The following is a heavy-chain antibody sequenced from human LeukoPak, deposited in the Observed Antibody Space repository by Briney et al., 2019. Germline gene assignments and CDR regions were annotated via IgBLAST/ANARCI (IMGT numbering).Heavy chain of an antibody. CDR3: ARVGEMIRYSSSWWDY. J-gene: IGHJ4*02. CDR1: GGSISSSNW. Sequence: SGTLSLTCAVSGGSISSSNWWSWVRQPPGKGLEWIGEIYHSGSTNYNPSLKSRVTISVDKSKNQFSLKLSSVTAADTAVYYCARVGEMIRYSSSWWDYWGQGTLVTVSS. V-gene: IGHV4-4*02. D-gene: IGHD6-13*01. CDR2: IYHSGST.